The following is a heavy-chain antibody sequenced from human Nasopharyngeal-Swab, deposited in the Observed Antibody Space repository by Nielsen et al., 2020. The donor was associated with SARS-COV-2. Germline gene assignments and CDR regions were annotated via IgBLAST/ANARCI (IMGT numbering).Heavy chain of an antibody. CDR1: GFTFSRYS. J-gene: IGHJ3*02. CDR2: ISSSSSSK. V-gene: IGHV3-48*01. Sequence: GESLKISCAASGFTFSRYSMNWVRQAPGKVLEWVSYISSSSSSKNYADSVKGRFTISRDNVKNSLYLQMNSLRAEDTAVYYCARDMGSSGWFDHDTFDIWGQGTVVTVSS. CDR3: ARDMGSSGWFDHDTFDI. D-gene: IGHD6-19*01.